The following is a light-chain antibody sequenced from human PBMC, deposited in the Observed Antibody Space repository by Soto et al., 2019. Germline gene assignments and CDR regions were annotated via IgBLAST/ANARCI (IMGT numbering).Light chain of an antibody. J-gene: IGKJ4*01. V-gene: IGKV3-20*01. CDR1: QSISSNY. CDR3: HQYCISP. CDR2: GAS. Sequence: EIVLTQSPGTLSLSPGERATLSCSASQSISSNYLAWYQQKPGQSPRLLIYGASSRATGIPDRFSGSGSGTEFSLTISTLEPEDFAVYYWHQYCISPFGVGTKVESK.